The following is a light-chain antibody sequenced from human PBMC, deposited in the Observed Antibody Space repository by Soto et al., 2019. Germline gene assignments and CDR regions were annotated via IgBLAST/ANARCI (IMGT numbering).Light chain of an antibody. CDR3: HQYGSSPPWT. Sequence: EIVLTQSPATLSFSPGEATTPSFRAHQSVGNNYLVWYQQKPGQAPRPLIYGASNRVSGISGRFSGSGSGTDFTLTISSLEPEDFAVYYCHQYGSSPPWTFGQGTKVDIK. V-gene: IGKV3-20*01. CDR2: GAS. CDR1: QSVGNNY. J-gene: IGKJ1*01.